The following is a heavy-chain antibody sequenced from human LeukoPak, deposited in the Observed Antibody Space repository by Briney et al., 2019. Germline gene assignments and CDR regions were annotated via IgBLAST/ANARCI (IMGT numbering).Heavy chain of an antibody. J-gene: IGHJ3*02. CDR1: GYTFTSYD. Sequence: ASVKVSCKASGYTFTSYDINWARQATGQGLEWMGWMNPNSGNTGYAQKFQGRVTMTRNTSISTAYMELSSLRSEDTAGYYCARSRRFLEWLLYDDAFDIWGQGTMVTVSS. D-gene: IGHD3-3*01. V-gene: IGHV1-8*01. CDR2: MNPNSGNT. CDR3: ARSRRFLEWLLYDDAFDI.